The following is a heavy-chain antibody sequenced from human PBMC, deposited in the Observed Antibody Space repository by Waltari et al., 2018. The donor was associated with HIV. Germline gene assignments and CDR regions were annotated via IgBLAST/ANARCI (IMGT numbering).Heavy chain of an antibody. CDR3: ATNSGSYRQGWFDP. CDR1: GFSFSDYA. CDR2: VRYDGSNE. Sequence: QVQLVESGGGVVPPGTSLTLSCAASGFSFSDYAMHWVRQPPGKGLGWVAIVRYDGSNEDYADSVTGRFTVSRDNSKNTLYLQMDSLRPEDTAVYYCATNSGSYRQGWFDPWGQGTQVTVSS. D-gene: IGHD1-26*01. V-gene: IGHV3-30*01. J-gene: IGHJ5*02.